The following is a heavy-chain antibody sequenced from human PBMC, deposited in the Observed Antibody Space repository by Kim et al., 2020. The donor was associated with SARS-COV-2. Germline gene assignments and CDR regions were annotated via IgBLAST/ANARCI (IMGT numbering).Heavy chain of an antibody. Sequence: GGSLRLSCAASGFTFSSYALTLVRQAPGKGLEWVAVISYDGSNKYYADSVKGRFTISRDNSKNTLFLQMNSLRAEDTAGYYCARGALGFGEVLEYGMDV. CDR1: GFTFSSYA. CDR3: ARGALGFGEVLEYGMDV. V-gene: IGHV3-30*04. D-gene: IGHD3-10*01. CDR2: ISYDGSNK. J-gene: IGHJ6*01.